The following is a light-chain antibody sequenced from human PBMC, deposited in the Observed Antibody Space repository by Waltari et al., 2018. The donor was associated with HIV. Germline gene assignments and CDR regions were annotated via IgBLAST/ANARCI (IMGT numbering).Light chain of an antibody. CDR1: QSVSSN. V-gene: IGKV3-15*01. J-gene: IGKJ1*01. CDR3: QQYNDWPRT. Sequence: EVVMTQSPATLSVSPGQRAALACTASQSVSSNLAWYQQKPGQAPRLLIYAASTRATGVPVRISGSGSGTEFTLTISSLQSEDVAVYFCQQYNDWPRTFGQGTKVEIK. CDR2: AAS.